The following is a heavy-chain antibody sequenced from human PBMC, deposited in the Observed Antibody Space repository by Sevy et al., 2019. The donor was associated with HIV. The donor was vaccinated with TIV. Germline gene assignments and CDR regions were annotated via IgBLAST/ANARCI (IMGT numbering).Heavy chain of an antibody. V-gene: IGHV3-66*01. CDR1: GFTVSGNY. D-gene: IGHD3-22*01. Sequence: GGCLRLSCEASGFTVSGNYMAWVRLAPGKGLEWVSLIDSGGSTYYADSVKGRFTISRDNAKNTLYLQMNPLRAEDTAVSFCARDRYYDASGYYYYYYGMDVWGQGTTVTVSS. J-gene: IGHJ6*02. CDR3: ARDRYYDASGYYYYYYGMDV. CDR2: IDSGGST.